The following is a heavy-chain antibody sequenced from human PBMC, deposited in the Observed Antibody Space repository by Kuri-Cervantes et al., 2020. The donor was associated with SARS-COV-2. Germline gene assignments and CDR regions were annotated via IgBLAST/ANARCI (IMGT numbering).Heavy chain of an antibody. J-gene: IGHJ4*02. D-gene: IGHD3-9*01. V-gene: IGHV1-46*01. CDR3: ARGGLRYFDWLPDQDYFDY. CDR2: INPSGGST. CDR1: GGTFTSYY. Sequence: ASVKVSCKASGGTFTSYYMHWVRQAPGQGLEWMGIINPSGGSTSYAQKFQGRVTMTRDTSTSTVYMELSSLRSEDTALYYCARGGLRYFDWLPDQDYFDYWGQGTLVTVSS.